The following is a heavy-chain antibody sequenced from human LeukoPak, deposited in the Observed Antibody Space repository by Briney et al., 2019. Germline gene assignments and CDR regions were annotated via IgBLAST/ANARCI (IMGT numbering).Heavy chain of an antibody. CDR3: AREKLWGDAFDI. D-gene: IGHD2-21*01. J-gene: IGHJ3*02. CDR1: GGSISSYY. V-gene: IGHV4-59*01. Sequence: NPSETLSLTCTVSGGSISSYYWSWIRQPPGKGLEWIGYIYYSGSTNYNPSLKSRVTIPVDTSKNQFSLKLSSVTAADTAVYYCAREKLWGDAFDIWGQGTMVTVSS. CDR2: IYYSGST.